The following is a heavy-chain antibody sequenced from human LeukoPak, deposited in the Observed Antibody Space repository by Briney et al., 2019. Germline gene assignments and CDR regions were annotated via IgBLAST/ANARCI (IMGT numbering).Heavy chain of an antibody. CDR2: IYHSGST. CDR1: GGSISSGGYS. D-gene: IGHD4-23*01. CDR3: ARATLGIDTVCYWFDG. V-gene: IGHV4-30-2*01. J-gene: IGHJ5*01. Sequence: SETLSLTCAGSGGSISSGGYSWSWLRQPPGKGLEWIGYIYHSGSTYYNPSLKRRVTISVDRSKNQFSLKLSSVTAADTAVYYCARATLGIDTVCYWFDGWGPGAMVT.